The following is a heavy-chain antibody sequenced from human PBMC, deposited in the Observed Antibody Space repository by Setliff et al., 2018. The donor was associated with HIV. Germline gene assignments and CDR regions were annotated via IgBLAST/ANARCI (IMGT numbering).Heavy chain of an antibody. CDR3: ASLDGSESPYIYYYYMDV. J-gene: IGHJ6*03. CDR1: GGSISSGSYY. CDR2: IHTSGST. Sequence: SETLSLTCTVSGGSISSGSYYWSWIRQPAGKGLEWIGQIHTSGSTNYNPSLESRVTISIDTSNNQFSLQLSSVTAADTAVYYCASLDGSESPYIYYYYMDVWGKGTAVTVS. V-gene: IGHV4-61*09. D-gene: IGHD3-10*01.